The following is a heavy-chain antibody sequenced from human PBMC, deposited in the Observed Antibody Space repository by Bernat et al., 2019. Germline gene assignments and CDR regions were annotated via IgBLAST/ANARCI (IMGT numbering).Heavy chain of an antibody. D-gene: IGHD3-3*01. J-gene: IGHJ6*02. CDR3: AKDYYDFQGPAARYGMDV. V-gene: IGHV3-33*06. CDR2: IWYDGSNK. CDR1: GFTFSSYG. Sequence: QVQLVESGGGVVQPGRSLRLSCAASGFTFSSYGMHWVRQAPGKGLEWVAVIWYDGSNKYYADSVKGRFTISRDNSKNTLYLQMNSLRAEDTAVYYCAKDYYDFQGPAARYGMDVWGQGTTVTVSS.